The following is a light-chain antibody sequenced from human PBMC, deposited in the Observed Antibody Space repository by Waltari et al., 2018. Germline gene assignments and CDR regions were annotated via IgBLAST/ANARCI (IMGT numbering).Light chain of an antibody. V-gene: IGKV1-16*01. Sequence: DIQMTQSPSSLSASVGDTITITCRASQAIDNDLAWYQQKSGTAPRPLIYYASNLQTGVPSRFGGSGSGTDFTPTIRSLQPDDCATYYCQHYHSYPLTFGGGTKVEIK. J-gene: IGKJ4*01. CDR2: YAS. CDR1: QAIDND. CDR3: QHYHSYPLT.